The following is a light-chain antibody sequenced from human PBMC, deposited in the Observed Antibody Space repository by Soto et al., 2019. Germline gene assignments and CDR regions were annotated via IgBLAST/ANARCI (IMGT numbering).Light chain of an antibody. V-gene: IGKV4-1*01. Sequence: DIVMTQSPDSLAVSLGERATINCKSSQSVLYSSNNKNYLAWYQQKPGQPPKLLIYWASTRESGVPDRFSGSGSGTHFTLTISSLQAEDVAVYYCQHQGTFGQGTKVEIK. CDR1: QSVLYSSNNKNY. CDR2: WAS. CDR3: QHQGT. J-gene: IGKJ1*01.